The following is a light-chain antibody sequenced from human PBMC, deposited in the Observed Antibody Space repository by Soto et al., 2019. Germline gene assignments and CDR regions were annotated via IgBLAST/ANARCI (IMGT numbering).Light chain of an antibody. CDR1: QSISTY. J-gene: IGKJ4*01. V-gene: IGKV3-11*01. CDR3: QQRSYWLT. Sequence: EIVLTQSPATLSLSPGERATLSCRASQSISTYLVWYQHKPGQAPRLLIYDASNRATGIPARFSGSGSGTDFTLTISSLEPEDFAVYYCQQRSYWLTFGGGTKVEIE. CDR2: DAS.